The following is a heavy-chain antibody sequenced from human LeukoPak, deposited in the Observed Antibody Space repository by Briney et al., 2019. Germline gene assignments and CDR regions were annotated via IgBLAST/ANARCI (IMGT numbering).Heavy chain of an antibody. J-gene: IGHJ4*02. CDR1: GFTVSSNY. Sequence: GGSLRLSCAASGFTVSSNYMSWVRQAPGKGLEWVSVIYSGGSTYYADSVKGRFTISRDNSKNTLYLQMNSLRAEDTAVYYCARDEVDSEFDYWGQGTLVTVSS. D-gene: IGHD5-12*01. CDR3: ARDEVDSEFDY. CDR2: IYSGGST. V-gene: IGHV3-53*01.